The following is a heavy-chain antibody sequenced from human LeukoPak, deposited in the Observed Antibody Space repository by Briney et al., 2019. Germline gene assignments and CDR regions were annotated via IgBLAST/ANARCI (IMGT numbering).Heavy chain of an antibody. CDR2: ISYSGST. J-gene: IGHJ4*02. D-gene: IGHD5-18*01. Sequence: SETLSPTYTVSGGSIRSSTYYWGWIRQPPGKGLEWIGSISYSGSTYYNPSLKSRITISVDTSKNQFSLRLSSVTAADTAVYYCARGRIQLSLVHVWGQGTLVTVSS. CDR3: ARGRIQLSLVHV. V-gene: IGHV4-39*01. CDR1: GGSIRSSTYY.